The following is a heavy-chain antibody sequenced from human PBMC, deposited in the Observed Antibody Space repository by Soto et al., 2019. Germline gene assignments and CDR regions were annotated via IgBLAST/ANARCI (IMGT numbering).Heavy chain of an antibody. CDR3: VRAHVMVVPGSTSDY. CDR1: GYSISSGSY. CDR2: IYHGGTT. Sequence: SETLSLTCSVSGYSISSGSYWEWIRQPPGKGPEWIASIYHGGTTFYNPSLKSRITIAVDTSNNQFSLKLRSVTAADTAVYYCVRAHVMVVPGSTSDYWGHGTLLTVS. V-gene: IGHV4-38-2*02. J-gene: IGHJ4*01. D-gene: IGHD6-19*01.